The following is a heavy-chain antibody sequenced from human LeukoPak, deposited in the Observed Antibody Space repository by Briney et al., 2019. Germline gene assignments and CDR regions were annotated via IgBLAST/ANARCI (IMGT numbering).Heavy chain of an antibody. D-gene: IGHD3-16*01. J-gene: IGHJ6*02. CDR2: INHNGNVN. CDR3: ARGGGLDV. CDR1: GFTFSSYW. Sequence: GGSLRLSCAASGFTFSSYWMNWARQAPGKGLEWVASINHNGNVNYYVDSVKGRFTISRDNAKNSLYPQTSNLRAEDTAVYFCARGGGLDVWGQGATVTVS. V-gene: IGHV3-7*03.